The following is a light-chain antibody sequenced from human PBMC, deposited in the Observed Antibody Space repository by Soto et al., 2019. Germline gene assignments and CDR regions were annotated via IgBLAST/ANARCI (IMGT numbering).Light chain of an antibody. J-gene: IGKJ1*01. CDR3: QKYNSAPWT. Sequence: DIQMTQSPSSLSASVGDRVTITCRASQAISNYLAWYQQKPGKVPKLLIYAASTLQSGVPSRFSGSGSGTDFTLTISILPPEDVATYYCQKYNSAPWTFGQGTKVEIK. CDR2: AAS. V-gene: IGKV1-27*01. CDR1: QAISNY.